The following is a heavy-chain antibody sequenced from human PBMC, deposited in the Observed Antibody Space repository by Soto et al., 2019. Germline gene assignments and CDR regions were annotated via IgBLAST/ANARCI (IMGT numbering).Heavy chain of an antibody. CDR1: GGSVSSGSYY. D-gene: IGHD1-26*01. V-gene: IGHV4-61*01. Sequence: QVQLQESGPGLVKPSETLSLTCTVSGGSVSSGSYYWSWIRQPPGKGLEWIGYIYYSGSTKNNPSLKSRVTISVDTSKNQFSRKLSSVTAADTAVYYCARAGLGDGSDYWGQGTMGTGSS. J-gene: IGHJ4*02. CDR3: ARAGLGDGSDY. CDR2: IYYSGST.